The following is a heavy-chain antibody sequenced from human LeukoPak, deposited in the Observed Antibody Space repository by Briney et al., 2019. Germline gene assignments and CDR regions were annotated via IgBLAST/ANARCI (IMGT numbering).Heavy chain of an antibody. Sequence: PGGSLRLSCAASGFTFSSYAMHWVRQAPGKGLEWVAVISYDGSNKYYADSVKGRFTISRDNSKNTLYLQINSLRAEDTAVYYCARAGYSSDAFDIWGQGTMVTVSS. V-gene: IGHV3-30*04. CDR1: GFTFSSYA. CDR3: ARAGYSSDAFDI. CDR2: ISYDGSNK. D-gene: IGHD5-18*01. J-gene: IGHJ3*02.